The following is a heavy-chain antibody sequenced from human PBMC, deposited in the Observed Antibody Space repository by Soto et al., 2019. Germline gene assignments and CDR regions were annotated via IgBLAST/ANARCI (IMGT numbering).Heavy chain of an antibody. CDR2: ISYDGSNK. CDR1: GFTFSSYG. J-gene: IGHJ4*02. CDR3: AKDSAGYCGGDCYFGY. V-gene: IGHV3-30*18. D-gene: IGHD2-21*02. Sequence: QVQLVESGGGVVQPGRSLRLSCAASGFTFSSYGMHWVRQAPGKGLEWVAVISYDGSNKYYADSVKGRFTISRDNSKNTLYLQMNSLRAEDKAVYYCAKDSAGYCGGDCYFGYWGQGTLVTVSS.